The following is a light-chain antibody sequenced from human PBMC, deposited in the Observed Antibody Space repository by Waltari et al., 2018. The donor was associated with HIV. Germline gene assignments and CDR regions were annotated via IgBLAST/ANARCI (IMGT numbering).Light chain of an antibody. Sequence: QAVVTQEPSLTVSPGGTVTLTCGSSTGAVTSGHYPYWFQQKPGQAPGKLIYDTSNKPAWTPARFSGSRLGGKAALTLSGAQPEDEAEYYCLLSYSGARPVVFGGGTKLTVL. J-gene: IGLJ2*01. V-gene: IGLV7-46*01. CDR2: DTS. CDR1: TGAVTSGHY. CDR3: LLSYSGARPVV.